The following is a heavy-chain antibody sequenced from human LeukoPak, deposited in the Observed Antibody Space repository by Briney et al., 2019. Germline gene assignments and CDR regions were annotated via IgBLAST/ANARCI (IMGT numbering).Heavy chain of an antibody. CDR2: INTDGSST. D-gene: IGHD6-13*01. Sequence: GSLRLSCAASGFTFSSYAMSWVRQAPGKGLVWVSRINTDGSSTTYADSVKGRFAISRDNANNTLYLQMNSLRGEDTAVYYCARGSSWPDYWGQGTLVTVSS. J-gene: IGHJ4*02. CDR3: ARGSSWPDY. CDR1: GFTFSSYA. V-gene: IGHV3-74*01.